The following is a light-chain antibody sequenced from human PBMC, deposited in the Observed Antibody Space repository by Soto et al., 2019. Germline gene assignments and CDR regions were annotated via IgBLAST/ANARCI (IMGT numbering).Light chain of an antibody. CDR3: CSYAGSPYV. J-gene: IGLJ1*01. Sequence: QSALTQPRSVSGSPGQSVTISCTGTSSDVGGYNYVSWYQQYPGKAPKLMIYEVTKRPSKVPDRLSGSKSGNTASLTISGVQAEDEADYYCCSYAGSPYVFGTGTKVTVL. CDR1: SSDVGGYNY. CDR2: EVT. V-gene: IGLV2-11*01.